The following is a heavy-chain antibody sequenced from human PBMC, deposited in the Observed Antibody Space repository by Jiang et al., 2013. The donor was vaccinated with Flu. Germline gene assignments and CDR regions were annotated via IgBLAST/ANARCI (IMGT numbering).Heavy chain of an antibody. Sequence: SNAISWVRQAPGQGLQWMGGIIPXFDTTNYAQKFQGRLTITADKSTRTAYMELSSLRSEDTAIYYCARGHYTGYDYGLGFDYWGQGTLVTVSS. CDR2: IIPXFDTT. V-gene: IGHV1-69*06. D-gene: IGHD5-12*01. CDR1: SNA. J-gene: IGHJ4*02. CDR3: ARGHYTGYDYGLGFDY.